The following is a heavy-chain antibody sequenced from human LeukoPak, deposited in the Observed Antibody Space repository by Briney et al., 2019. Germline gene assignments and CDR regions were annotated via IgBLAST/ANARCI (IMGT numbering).Heavy chain of an antibody. J-gene: IGHJ4*02. CDR2: ISGSGGST. CDR1: GFTFSIYA. Sequence: GGSLRLSCAASGFTFSIYAMSWVRQAPGKGLEWVSAISGSGGSTYYADSVKGRFTISRDNSKNTLYLQMNSLRAEDTAVYYCAKQSPYDFWSGYLFDYWGQGTLVTVSS. CDR3: AKQSPYDFWSGYLFDY. D-gene: IGHD3-3*01. V-gene: IGHV3-23*01.